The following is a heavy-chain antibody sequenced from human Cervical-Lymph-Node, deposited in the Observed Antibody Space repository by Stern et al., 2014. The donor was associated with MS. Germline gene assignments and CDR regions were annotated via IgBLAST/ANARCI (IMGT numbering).Heavy chain of an antibody. V-gene: IGHV1-69*06. Sequence: VQLVQSGAEVKKPGSSVKVSCKASGGTLTSLSINWVRQVPGQSLEWMGGIIPIFDTPNFAQKFQGRVTITADSSTSTVYMALNSLRSDDTAVYYCVLPSTVTTAAFDVWGRGTMVTVSS. J-gene: IGHJ3*01. CDR3: VLPSTVTTAAFDV. D-gene: IGHD4-17*01. CDR2: IIPIFDTP. CDR1: GGTLTSLS.